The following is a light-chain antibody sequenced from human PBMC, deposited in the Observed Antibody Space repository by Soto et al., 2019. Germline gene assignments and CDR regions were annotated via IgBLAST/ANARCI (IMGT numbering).Light chain of an antibody. Sequence: QSALTQPASVSGSPGQSITISCTGTSSDVGAYNYASWYQQHPGKAPKLMIFDVSNRPSGVSNRFSGSKSGNTASLTISGLQAEDEADYYCSSYTSSSIVVFGGGTKLTVL. J-gene: IGLJ2*01. CDR2: DVS. V-gene: IGLV2-14*03. CDR1: SSDVGAYNY. CDR3: SSYTSSSIVV.